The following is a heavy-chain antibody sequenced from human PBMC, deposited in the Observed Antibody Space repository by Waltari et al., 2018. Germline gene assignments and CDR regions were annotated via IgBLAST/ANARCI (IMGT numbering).Heavy chain of an antibody. Sequence: QVQLVQSGAEVKKPGSSVKVSCKASGYTFTSYDINWVRQATGQGLEWMGWMNPNSGNTGYAQKFQGRVTITRNTSISTAYMELSSLRSEDTAVYYCARGRFYDILTGDDAFDIWGQGTMVTVSS. CDR3: ARGRFYDILTGDDAFDI. J-gene: IGHJ3*02. CDR2: MNPNSGNT. V-gene: IGHV1-8*03. CDR1: GYTFTSYD. D-gene: IGHD3-9*01.